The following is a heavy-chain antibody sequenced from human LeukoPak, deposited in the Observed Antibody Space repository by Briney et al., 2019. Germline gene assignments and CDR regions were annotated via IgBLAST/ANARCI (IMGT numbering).Heavy chain of an antibody. D-gene: IGHD2-2*01. CDR3: ARGPLGYCSSSSCHGPDY. V-gene: IGHV4-34*01. CDR2: INQIGST. Sequence: PSETLSLTCAVYGESFSGFYWSWIRQPPGKGLEWIGEINQIGSTNYNPSLKSRVTMSVATSKNQVSLRLRSVTAADTAVYYCARGPLGYCSSSSCHGPDYWGQGTLVTVSP. CDR1: GESFSGFY. J-gene: IGHJ4*02.